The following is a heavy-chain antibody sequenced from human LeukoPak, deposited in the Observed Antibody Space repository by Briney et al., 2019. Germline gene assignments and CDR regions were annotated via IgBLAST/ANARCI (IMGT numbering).Heavy chain of an antibody. Sequence: GGSLRLSCAASGFTFDDYAMHWVRQAPGKGLEWVSGISWNSGSISYADSVKGRFTISRDNAKNSLYLQMNSLRAEDMALYYCAKDGDIVATRYYFDYRGQGTLVTVSS. D-gene: IGHD5-12*01. CDR1: GFTFDDYA. CDR2: ISWNSGSI. CDR3: AKDGDIVATRYYFDY. J-gene: IGHJ4*02. V-gene: IGHV3-9*03.